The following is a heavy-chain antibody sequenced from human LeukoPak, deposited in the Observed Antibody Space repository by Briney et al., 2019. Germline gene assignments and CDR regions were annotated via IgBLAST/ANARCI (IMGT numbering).Heavy chain of an antibody. CDR3: VRGHDSFDY. D-gene: IGHD3-3*01. Sequence: GGSLRLSCAASGFTFSSYEMNWVRQAPGKGLEWVGRSRDKGHRYSTEYAASVKGRFTISRDDSKNSLYLQMNSLKTEDTAVYYCVRGHDSFDYWGQGTLVTVSS. CDR1: GFTFSSYE. CDR2: SRDKGHRYST. J-gene: IGHJ4*02. V-gene: IGHV3-72*01.